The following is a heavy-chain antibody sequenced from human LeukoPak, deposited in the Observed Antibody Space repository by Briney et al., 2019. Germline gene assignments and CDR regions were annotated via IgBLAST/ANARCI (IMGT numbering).Heavy chain of an antibody. J-gene: IGHJ4*02. Sequence: AGGSLRLFCVGSGFTFSNYWMNWVRQAPGKGLEWVANIKGSDKGHVDSVKGRFSVSRDDARNSLYLQMDSLRAEDTAVYYCARDVDWNYDLWGQGTVVRVSS. V-gene: IGHV3-7*01. CDR2: IKGSDK. CDR3: ARDVDWNYDL. CDR1: GFTFSNYW. D-gene: IGHD1-7*01.